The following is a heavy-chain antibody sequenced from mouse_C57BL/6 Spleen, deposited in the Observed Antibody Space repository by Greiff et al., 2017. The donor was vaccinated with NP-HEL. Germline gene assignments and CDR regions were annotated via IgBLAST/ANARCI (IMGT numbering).Heavy chain of an antibody. J-gene: IGHJ1*03. V-gene: IGHV1-62-2*01. Sequence: VKLVESGAELVKPGASVKLSCKASGYTFTEYTIHWVKQRSGQGLEWIGWFYPGSGSIKYNEKFKDKATLTADKSSSTVYMELSRLTSEDSAVYFCARHEGDYYGSSRYFDVWGTGTTVTVSS. CDR3: ARHEGDYYGSSRYFDV. CDR1: GYTFTEYT. CDR2: FYPGSGSI. D-gene: IGHD1-1*01.